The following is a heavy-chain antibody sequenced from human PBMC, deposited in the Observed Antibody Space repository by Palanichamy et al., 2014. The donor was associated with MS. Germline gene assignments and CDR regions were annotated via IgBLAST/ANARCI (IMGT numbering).Heavy chain of an antibody. J-gene: IGHJ3*02. CDR2: IYFSGST. V-gene: IGHV4-31*03. Sequence: VQLQESGPGLVKPSQTLSLTCTVSGGSISSGGYYWSWIRQHPGKGLEWIGYIYFSGSTYYNPSLESRVTISVDTSKNQFSPKLSSVTAADRAVYYCARDTGYSYGYQYYAFDIWGQGTMVTVSS. D-gene: IGHD5-18*01. CDR3: ARDTGYSYGYQYYAFDI. CDR1: GGSISSGGYY.